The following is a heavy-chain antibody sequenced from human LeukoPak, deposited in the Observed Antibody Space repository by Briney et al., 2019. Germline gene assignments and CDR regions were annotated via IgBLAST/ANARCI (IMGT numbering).Heavy chain of an antibody. CDR3: TTDPQTYVWGDYRPDEY. CDR1: GFTVSSNE. J-gene: IGHJ4*02. CDR2: IRGSGDTT. Sequence: GGSLRLSCAASGFTVSSNEMSWVRQAPGKGLEWVSAIRGSGDTTFYADSVKGRFTISRDNSENTLYLQMNSLKTEDTALYYCTTDPQTYVWGDYRPDEYWGQGILVTVSS. V-gene: IGHV3-23*01. D-gene: IGHD3-16*02.